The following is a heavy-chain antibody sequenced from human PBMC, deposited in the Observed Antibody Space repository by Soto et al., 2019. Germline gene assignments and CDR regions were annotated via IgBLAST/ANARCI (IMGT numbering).Heavy chain of an antibody. Sequence: QVQLVESGGGVVQPGRSLRLSCAASGFTFSSYGMHWVRQAPGKGLEWVAVISYDGSNKYYADSVKGRFTISRDNSKNTLYLQMNSLRAEDTAVYYCAKVLLVVGATPAYYWGQGTLVTVSS. V-gene: IGHV3-30*18. D-gene: IGHD1-26*01. CDR3: AKVLLVVGATPAYY. CDR1: GFTFSSYG. J-gene: IGHJ4*02. CDR2: ISYDGSNK.